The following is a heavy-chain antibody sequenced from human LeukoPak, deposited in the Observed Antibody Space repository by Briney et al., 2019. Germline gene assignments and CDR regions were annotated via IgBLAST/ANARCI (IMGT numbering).Heavy chain of an antibody. CDR3: AKADSSSLGFEYFQH. D-gene: IGHD6-13*01. CDR2: ISYDGSNK. CDR1: GFTFSSYG. J-gene: IGHJ1*01. V-gene: IGHV3-30*18. Sequence: PGGSLRLSCAASGFTFSSYGMHWVRQAPGKGLEWVAVISYDGSNKYYADSVKGRFTISRDNSKNTLYLQMNSLRAEDTAVYYCAKADSSSLGFEYFQHWGQGTLVTVSS.